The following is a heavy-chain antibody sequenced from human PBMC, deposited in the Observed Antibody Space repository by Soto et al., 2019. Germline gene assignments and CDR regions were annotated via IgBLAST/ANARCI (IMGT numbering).Heavy chain of an antibody. CDR2: TSGSGGST. D-gene: IGHD3-10*01. Sequence: EVQLLESGGGLVQPGGSLRLSCAASGFTFSSYAMSWVRQAPGKGLEWVSATSGSGGSTYYADSVKGRFTISRDNSKNTLYLQMNSLRAEDTAVYYCAKDRGVLWFGELEYYFDYWGQGTLVTVSS. V-gene: IGHV3-23*01. CDR1: GFTFSSYA. CDR3: AKDRGVLWFGELEYYFDY. J-gene: IGHJ4*02.